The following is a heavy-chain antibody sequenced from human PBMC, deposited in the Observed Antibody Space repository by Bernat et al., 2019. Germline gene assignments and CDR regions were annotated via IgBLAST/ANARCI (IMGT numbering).Heavy chain of an antibody. CDR3: AKAPYD. V-gene: IGHV3-30*18. CDR2: ISYDGSNK. Sequence: QVQLVESGGGVVQPGRSLRLSCAASGFTFSSYGMHWVRQAPGKGLEWVAVISYDGSNKYYADSVKGRFTISRDNSKNTLYLQMNRLRAEDTAVYYCAKAPYDWGQGTLVTVSS. CDR1: GFTFSSYG. D-gene: IGHD2-21*01. J-gene: IGHJ4*02.